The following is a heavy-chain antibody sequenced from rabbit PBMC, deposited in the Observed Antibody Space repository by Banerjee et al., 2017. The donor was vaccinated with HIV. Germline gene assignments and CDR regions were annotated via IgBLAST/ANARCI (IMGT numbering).Heavy chain of an antibody. D-gene: IGHD7-1*01. V-gene: IGHV1S40*01. CDR1: GFSFSSSYY. J-gene: IGHJ4*01. Sequence: QSLEESGGDLVKPGASLTLTCTASGFSFSSSYYMCWVRQAPGKGLEWIACIYAGSSGSTYYAGWAKGRFTISKTSSTTVTLQMTSLTAADTATYFCARCGAGYAGYGYPYFNFWGPGTLVTVS. CDR3: ARCGAGYAGYGYPYFNF. CDR2: IYAGSSGST.